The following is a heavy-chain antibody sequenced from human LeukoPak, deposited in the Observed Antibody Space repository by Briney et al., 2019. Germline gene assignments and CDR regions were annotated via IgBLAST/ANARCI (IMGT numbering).Heavy chain of an antibody. CDR2: ISYDGSNK. CDR3: AKDLAPIAVAGTGFDY. Sequence: GGSLRLSCAASGFTFSSYGMHWVRQAPGKGLEWVAVISYDGSNKYYADSVKGRFTISRDNSKNTLYQQMNSLRAEDTAVYYCAKDLAPIAVAGTGFDYWGQGTLVTVSS. CDR1: GFTFSSYG. V-gene: IGHV3-30*18. D-gene: IGHD6-19*01. J-gene: IGHJ4*02.